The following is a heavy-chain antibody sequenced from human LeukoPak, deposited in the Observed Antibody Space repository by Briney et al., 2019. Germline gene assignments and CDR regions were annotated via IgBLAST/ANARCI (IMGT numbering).Heavy chain of an antibody. CDR2: IYYSGST. CDR1: GFTFSDYY. V-gene: IGHV4-31*02. Sequence: LRLSCAASGFTFSDYYMSWIRQAPGKGLEWIGYIYYSGSTYYNPSLKSRVTISVDTSKNQFSLKLSSVTAADTAVYYCARGSAYYYDSSGYHGYFQHWGQGTLVTVSS. D-gene: IGHD3-22*01. CDR3: ARGSAYYYDSSGYHGYFQH. J-gene: IGHJ1*01.